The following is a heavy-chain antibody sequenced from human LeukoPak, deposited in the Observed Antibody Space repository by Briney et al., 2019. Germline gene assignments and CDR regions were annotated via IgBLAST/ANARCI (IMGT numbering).Heavy chain of an antibody. V-gene: IGHV3-21*05. CDR1: EVTFSSYS. D-gene: IGHD4-23*01. CDR2: VSSNASYI. CDR3: ARDVTYHGGDWFDP. Sequence: GGSLRLSRAASEVTFSSYSMSWGRQAPGEGLGRGSYVSSNASYIYYADSVKGRFTISRDNAKNSVYLQMNSLRAEDTAVYYCARDVTYHGGDWFDPWGQGTLVTVSS. J-gene: IGHJ5*02.